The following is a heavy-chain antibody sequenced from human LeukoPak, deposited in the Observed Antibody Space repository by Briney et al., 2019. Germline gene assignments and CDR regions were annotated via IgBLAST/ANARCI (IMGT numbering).Heavy chain of an antibody. CDR3: ARGETYYYGSGSYLTGYYYYYGMDV. Sequence: GGSLRLSYAASGFTFSSYAMHWVRQAPGKGLEWVAVISYDGSNKYYADSVKGRFTISRDNSKNTLYLQMNSLRAEDTAVYYCARGETYYYGSGSYLTGYYYYYGMDVWGQGTTVTVSS. CDR1: GFTFSSYA. V-gene: IGHV3-30-3*01. J-gene: IGHJ6*02. D-gene: IGHD3-10*01. CDR2: ISYDGSNK.